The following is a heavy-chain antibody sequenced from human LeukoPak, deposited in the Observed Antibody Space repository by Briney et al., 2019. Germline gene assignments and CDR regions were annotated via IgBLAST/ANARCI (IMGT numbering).Heavy chain of an antibody. CDR2: IYYSGST. D-gene: IGHD2-15*01. V-gene: IGHV4-59*08. CDR1: GGSISSYY. J-gene: IGHJ4*02. Sequence: SETLSLTCTVSGGSISSYYWSWIRQPPGKGLEWIGYIYYSGSTNYNPSLKGRVTISVDTSKNQFSLKLTSLTAADTAVYYCARRYCSGNPCYFDSWGQGTLVTVSS. CDR3: ARRYCSGNPCYFDS.